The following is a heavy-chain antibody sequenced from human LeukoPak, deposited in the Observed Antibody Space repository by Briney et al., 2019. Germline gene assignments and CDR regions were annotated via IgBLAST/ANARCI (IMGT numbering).Heavy chain of an antibody. CDR3: ARANDDYSTYYYYYGMDV. CDR2: INPNSGGT. Sequence: ASVKVSCKASGYTFAGYYMHWVRQAPGQGLEWMGWINPNSGGTNYAQKFQGRVTMTRDTSISTAYMELSRLRSDDTAVYYCARANDDYSTYYYYYGMDVWGQGTTVTVSS. D-gene: IGHD4-11*01. CDR1: GYTFAGYY. J-gene: IGHJ6*02. V-gene: IGHV1-2*02.